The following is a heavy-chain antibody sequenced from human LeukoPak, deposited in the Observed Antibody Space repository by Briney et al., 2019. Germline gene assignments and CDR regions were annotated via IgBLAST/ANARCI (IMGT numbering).Heavy chain of an antibody. CDR3: ARFTRVVVPSTLLSNIRFAP. CDR2: IYYNGST. CDR1: GWPMSSYY. D-gene: IGHD2-15*01. J-gene: IGHJ5*02. V-gene: IGHV4-59*01. Sequence: PSETLSLTCTVSGWPMSSYYWSWIRQPPGKGLEWIGQIYYNGSTNYNPSLRSRVTISVDTSKTQFSLNLRSVTAADTALYYCARFTRVVVPSTLLSNIRFAPWGEGTLVTVSS.